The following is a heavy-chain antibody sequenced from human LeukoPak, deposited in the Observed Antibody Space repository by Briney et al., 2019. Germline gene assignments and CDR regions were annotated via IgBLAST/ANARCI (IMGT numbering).Heavy chain of an antibody. CDR1: GFTFSSYA. V-gene: IGHV3-30-3*01. D-gene: IGHD4-17*01. CDR2: ISYDGSNK. CDR3: ARDPAILYGDYDQYYFDY. J-gene: IGHJ4*02. Sequence: PGGSLRLSCAASGFTFSSYAIHWVRQAPGKGLEWVAVISYDGSNKYYADSVKGRFTISRDNSKNTLYLQMNSLRAEDTAVYYCARDPAILYGDYDQYYFDYWGQGTLVTVSS.